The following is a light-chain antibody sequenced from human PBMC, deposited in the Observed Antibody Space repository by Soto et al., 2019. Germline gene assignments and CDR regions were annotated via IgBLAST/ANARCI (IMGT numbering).Light chain of an antibody. CDR1: QTISSW. J-gene: IGKJ1*01. CDR2: KAS. Sequence: DIHMTQSTSTLTASVGDSGTITCRASQTISSWLAWYQQKPGKAPKLLIYKASTLKSGVPSRFSGSGSGTEFTLTISSLQPDDFATYYCQHYNSYSEAFGQGTKV. V-gene: IGKV1-5*03. CDR3: QHYNSYSEA.